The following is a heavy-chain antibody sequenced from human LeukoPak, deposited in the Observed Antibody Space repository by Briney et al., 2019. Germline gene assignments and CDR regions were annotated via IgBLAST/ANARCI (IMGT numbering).Heavy chain of an antibody. J-gene: IGHJ2*01. Sequence: SQTLSLTCAISGDSVSSNSAAWNWIRQSPSRGLEWLGRTYYRSKWYNDYAVSVKSRITINPDTSQNQFSLQLNSVTPEDTAVYYCARERNSVLRYFDWLGVGSTRDWYFDLWGRGTLVTVSS. CDR3: ARERNSVLRYFDWLGVGSTRDWYFDL. D-gene: IGHD3-9*01. V-gene: IGHV6-1*01. CDR2: TYYRSKWYN. CDR1: GDSVSSNSAA.